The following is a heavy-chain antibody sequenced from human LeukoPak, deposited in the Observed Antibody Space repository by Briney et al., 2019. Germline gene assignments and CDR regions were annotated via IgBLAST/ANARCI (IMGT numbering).Heavy chain of an antibody. J-gene: IGHJ1*01. CDR2: VSSTGGDK. Sequence: GGSLRLSCRGSGVTFEDYYLSWIRQAPGKGLEWISYVSSTGGDKFYADPVKGRFTISRDNSKNTLYLQMNSLRAEDTAVYYCANSRTNFHHWGQGTLVTVSS. D-gene: IGHD1-26*01. V-gene: IGHV3-11*01. CDR1: GVTFEDYY. CDR3: ANSRTNFHH.